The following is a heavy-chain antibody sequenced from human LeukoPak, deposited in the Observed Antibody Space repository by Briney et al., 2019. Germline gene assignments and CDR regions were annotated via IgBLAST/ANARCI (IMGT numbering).Heavy chain of an antibody. D-gene: IGHD2-2*01. J-gene: IGHJ4*02. CDR1: GFTFSSYS. CDR2: ISSSSSTI. V-gene: IGHV3-48*01. CDR3: ARDRCSSTSCYWGEDFDY. Sequence: GGSLRLSCAASGFTFSSYSMSWVRQAPGKGLEWVSYISSSSSTIYYADSVKGRFTISRDNAKNSLYLQMNSLRAEDTAVYYCARDRCSSTSCYWGEDFDYWGQGTLVTVSS.